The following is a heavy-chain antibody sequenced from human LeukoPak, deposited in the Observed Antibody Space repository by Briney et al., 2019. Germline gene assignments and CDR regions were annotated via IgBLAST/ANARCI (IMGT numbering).Heavy chain of an antibody. J-gene: IGHJ3*02. Sequence: PGGSLRLSCAASGFTFSTYNMNWVRQAPGKGLEWVSSISGSSSYIYYADSVKGRFSISRDNAKNSLYLQMNSLRAEDTAVYYCARSCRILDIVATIRARLGGNGFDIWGQGTMVTVSS. CDR1: GFTFSTYN. CDR3: ARSCRILDIVATIRARLGGNGFDI. D-gene: IGHD5-12*01. V-gene: IGHV3-21*01. CDR2: ISGSSSYI.